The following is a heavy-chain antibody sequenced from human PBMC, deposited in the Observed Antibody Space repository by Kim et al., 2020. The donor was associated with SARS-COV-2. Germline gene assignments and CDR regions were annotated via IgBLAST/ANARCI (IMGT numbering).Heavy chain of an antibody. Sequence: YAQKFQGRVTMTRDTSISTAYMELSRLRSDDTAVYYCARTPSAALAPLDYWGQGTLVTVSS. D-gene: IGHD6-13*01. CDR3: ARTPSAALAPLDY. J-gene: IGHJ4*02. V-gene: IGHV1-2*02.